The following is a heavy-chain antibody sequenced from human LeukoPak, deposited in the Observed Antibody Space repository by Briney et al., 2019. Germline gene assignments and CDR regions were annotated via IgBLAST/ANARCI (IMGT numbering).Heavy chain of an antibody. V-gene: IGHV4-34*01. CDR3: ATLGGLYYESHGYPDFDH. J-gene: IGHJ4*02. CDR1: DGSLSPYY. Sequence: SETLSLTCSASDGSLSPYYWSWIRQPPGGGLEWLGEINQSGSTNYNPSLKSRVTISVEKFKNQFSLEVTSVTAADTAIYYCATLGGLYYESHGYPDFDHWGQGTLVTVSS. CDR2: INQSGST. D-gene: IGHD3-22*01.